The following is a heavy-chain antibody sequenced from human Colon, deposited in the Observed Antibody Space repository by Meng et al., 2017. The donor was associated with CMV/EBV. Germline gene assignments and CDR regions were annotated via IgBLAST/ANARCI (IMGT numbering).Heavy chain of an antibody. J-gene: IGHJ4*02. CDR2: IRYDGSNK. CDR3: AKDPTYSSIFDY. Sequence: WAASGLTFSSYGMHWVRQAPGKGLEWVAFIRYDGSNKYYADSVKGRFTISRDNSKNTLYLQMNSLRAEDTAVYYCAKDPTYSSIFDYWGQGTLVTVSS. D-gene: IGHD6-13*01. CDR1: GLTFSSYG. V-gene: IGHV3-30*02.